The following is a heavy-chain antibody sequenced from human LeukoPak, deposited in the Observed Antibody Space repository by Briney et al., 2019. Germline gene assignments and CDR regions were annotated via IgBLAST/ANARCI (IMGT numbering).Heavy chain of an antibody. D-gene: IGHD1-7*01. CDR2: INSNSGNT. J-gene: IGHJ4*02. Sequence: GGSLRLSCAASGFTFSSYGMSWGRQAPGKGLEWVSVINSNSGNTFYADSVKGRFTISRDNSKNTLYLQMNSLRAEDTAVYYCAKEANWNLHYPHFDYWGQGTLVTVSS. V-gene: IGHV3-23*01. CDR1: GFTFSSYG. CDR3: AKEANWNLHYPHFDY.